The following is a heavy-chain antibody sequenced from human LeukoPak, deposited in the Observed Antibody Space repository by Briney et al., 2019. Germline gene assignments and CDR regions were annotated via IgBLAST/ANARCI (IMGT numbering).Heavy chain of an antibody. CDR1: GYTFTSYN. CDR3: ARDLGVGPTEAFDY. CDR2: INPSGGST. Sequence: ASVKVSCKASGYTFTSYNMHWVRQTPGQGLEWMGIINPSGGSTSYAQKLQGRVTMTRDMSTSTVYMELSSLSSDDTAVYYCARDLGVGPTEAFDYWAREPWSPSPQ. J-gene: IGHJ4*02. D-gene: IGHD1-26*01. V-gene: IGHV1-46*01.